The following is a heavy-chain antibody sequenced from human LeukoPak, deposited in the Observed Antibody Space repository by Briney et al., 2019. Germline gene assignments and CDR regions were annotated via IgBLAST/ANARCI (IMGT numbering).Heavy chain of an antibody. J-gene: IGHJ4*02. D-gene: IGHD3-10*01. CDR2: ISYDGSNK. Sequence: GGSLRLSCAASGFTFSSYGMHWVRQAPGKGLEWVAVISYDGSNKYYADSVKGRFTISRDNSKNTLYLQMNSLRAEDTAVYYCAKDRSGRFGELLGLFGYWGQGTLVTVSS. CDR3: AKDRSGRFGELLGLFGY. CDR1: GFTFSSYG. V-gene: IGHV3-30*18.